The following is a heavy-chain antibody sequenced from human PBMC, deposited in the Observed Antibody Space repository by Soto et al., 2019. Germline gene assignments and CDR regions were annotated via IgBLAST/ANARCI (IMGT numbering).Heavy chain of an antibody. Sequence: ASVKVSCKASGYTFTSYGIGWVRQAPGQRLEWMGWISAGNGNTKYAQKFQGRATITTDTSASTAYMELSSLRSEDTAVYYCARAVAVPADFDYWGQGTLVTVSS. J-gene: IGHJ4*02. CDR3: ARAVAVPADFDY. CDR2: ISAGNGNT. V-gene: IGHV1-18*01. CDR1: GYTFTSYG. D-gene: IGHD6-19*01.